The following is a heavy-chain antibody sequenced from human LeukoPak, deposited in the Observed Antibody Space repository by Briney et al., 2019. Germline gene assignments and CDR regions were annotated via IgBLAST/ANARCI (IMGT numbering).Heavy chain of an antibody. V-gene: IGHV3-15*01. CDR2: IKSKTDGGTT. J-gene: IGHJ5*02. D-gene: IGHD6-13*01. CDR1: GFTFSNAW. CDR3: TTIAASGTSWFDP. Sequence: GGSLRLSCAASGFTFSNAWMSWVRQAPGKGLEWVGRIKSKTDGGTTDYAAPVKGRFTISRDDSKNTLYLQMNSLKTEDTTVYYCTTIAASGTSWFDPWGQGTRVTVSS.